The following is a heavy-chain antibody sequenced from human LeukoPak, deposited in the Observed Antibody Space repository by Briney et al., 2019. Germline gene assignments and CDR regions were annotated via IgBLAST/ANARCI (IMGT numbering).Heavy chain of an antibody. CDR3: ARVRGGRTTWRELQDAFDI. V-gene: IGHV1-3*01. J-gene: IGHJ3*02. D-gene: IGHD1-26*01. Sequence: GASVKVSCKASGYTCTSYAMHWVRQAPGQRLEWMGWINAGNGNTKYSQKFQGRVTMTTDTSTSTAYMELRSLRSDDTAVYYCARVRGGRTTWRELQDAFDIWGQGTMVTVSS. CDR2: INAGNGNT. CDR1: GYTCTSYA.